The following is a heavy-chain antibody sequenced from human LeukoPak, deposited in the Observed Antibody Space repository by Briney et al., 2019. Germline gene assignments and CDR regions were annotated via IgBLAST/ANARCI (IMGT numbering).Heavy chain of an antibody. D-gene: IGHD5-18*01. CDR3: ASPDSYGYNPFDY. Sequence: GGSLRLSCAASGFTFSSYSMNWVRQAPGKGLEWVSSICNSSSYIYYADSVRGRFTISRDNAKNSLYLQMNSLRAEDTAVYYCASPDSYGYNPFDYWGQGTLVTVSS. J-gene: IGHJ4*02. CDR2: ICNSSSYI. V-gene: IGHV3-21*01. CDR1: GFTFSSYS.